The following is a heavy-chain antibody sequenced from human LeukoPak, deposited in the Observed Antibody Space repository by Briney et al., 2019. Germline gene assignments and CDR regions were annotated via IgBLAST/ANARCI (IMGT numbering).Heavy chain of an antibody. CDR2: ISYDGSNK. Sequence: GRSLRLSCAASGFTFSSYGMHWVRQAPGKGLEWVAFISYDGSNKYYADSVKGRFTISRDNSKNTLYLQMNSLRAEDTAVYYCAKEDYYDREGMDVWGQGTTVTVSS. V-gene: IGHV3-30*18. CDR1: GFTFSSYG. CDR3: AKEDYYDREGMDV. J-gene: IGHJ6*02. D-gene: IGHD3-22*01.